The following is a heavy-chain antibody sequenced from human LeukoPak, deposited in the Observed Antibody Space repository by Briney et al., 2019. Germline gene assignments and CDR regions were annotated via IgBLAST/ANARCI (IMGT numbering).Heavy chain of an antibody. CDR2: ISATGGST. J-gene: IGHJ4*02. CDR1: GFTFNNYA. Sequence: PGGSLRLSSAASGFTFNNYAMNWVRQAPGKGLESVSGISATGGSTYYADSVKGRFTISRDNSKNTLYLQMNSLKAEDTAVYYCVKLYDCWGQGILVAVSS. V-gene: IGHV3-23*01. CDR3: VKLYDC. D-gene: IGHD1-1*01.